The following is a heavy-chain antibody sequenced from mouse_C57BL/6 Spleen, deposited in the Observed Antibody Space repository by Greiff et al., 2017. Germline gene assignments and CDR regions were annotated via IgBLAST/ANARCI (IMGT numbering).Heavy chain of an antibody. V-gene: IGHV1-76*01. Sequence: QVQLKESGAELVRPGASVKLSCKASGYTFTDYYINWVKQRPGQGLEWIARIYPGSGNTYYNEKFKGKATLTAEKSSSTAYMQLSSLTSEDSAVYFCAREELLRPLDYWGQGTTLTVSS. CDR1: GYTFTDYY. J-gene: IGHJ2*01. CDR2: IYPGSGNT. D-gene: IGHD1-2*01. CDR3: AREELLRPLDY.